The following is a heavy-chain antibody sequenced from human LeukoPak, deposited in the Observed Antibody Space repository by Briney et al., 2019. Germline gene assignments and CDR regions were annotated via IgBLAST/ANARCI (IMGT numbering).Heavy chain of an antibody. V-gene: IGHV3-73*01. CDR2: IRSKANSYAT. Sequence: GGSQRLSCAASGFTFSGSAMHWVRQASGKGLEWVGRIRSKANSYATAYAASVKGRFTISRDDSKNTAYLQMNSLKTEDTAVYYCTSDTMIVNYWGQGTLVTVSS. CDR3: TSDTMIVNY. J-gene: IGHJ4*02. CDR1: GFTFSGSA. D-gene: IGHD3-22*01.